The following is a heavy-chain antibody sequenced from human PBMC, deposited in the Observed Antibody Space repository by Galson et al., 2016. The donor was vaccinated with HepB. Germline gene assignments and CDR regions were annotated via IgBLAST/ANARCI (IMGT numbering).Heavy chain of an antibody. CDR2: INQDGSAK. J-gene: IGHJ4*02. CDR3: ASSHIINYFDH. V-gene: IGHV3-7*02. Sequence: SLRLSCAASGFTFSNYWMSWVRQAPGKGLEWVANINQDGSAKYYVDSLKGRFTIFRDNAENSLYLQMNSLRAEDSAVYYCASSHIINYFDHWGQGTLLTVSS. CDR1: GFTFSNYW. D-gene: IGHD1-14*01.